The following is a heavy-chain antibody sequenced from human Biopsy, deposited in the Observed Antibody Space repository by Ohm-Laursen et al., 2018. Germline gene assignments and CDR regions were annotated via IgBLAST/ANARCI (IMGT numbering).Heavy chain of an antibody. V-gene: IGHV3-11*01. CDR2: ISGGGTI. Sequence: SLRLSCAASGFSFSDYHMRWIRRAPGRGLEWVSYISGGGTIYYGDSVKGRFTISRDNAKNSLFLQMNSLRAEDTALYYCAKDRGVGAPPADHWGQGTLVTVSS. J-gene: IGHJ4*02. D-gene: IGHD1-26*01. CDR3: AKDRGVGAPPADH. CDR1: GFSFSDYH.